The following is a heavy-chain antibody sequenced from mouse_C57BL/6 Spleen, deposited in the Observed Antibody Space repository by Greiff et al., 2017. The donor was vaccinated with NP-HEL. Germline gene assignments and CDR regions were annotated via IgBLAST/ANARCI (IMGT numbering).Heavy chain of an antibody. J-gene: IGHJ4*01. D-gene: IGHD3-2*02. CDR3: ARSRSSGHYYAMDY. Sequence: EVKLQESGPGLVKPSQSLSLTCSVTGYSITSGYYWNWIRQFPGNKLEWMGYISYDGSNNYNPSLKNRISITRDTSKNQFFLKLNSVTTEDTATYYCARSRSSGHYYAMDYWGQGTSVTVSS. CDR1: GYSITSGYY. CDR2: ISYDGSN. V-gene: IGHV3-6*01.